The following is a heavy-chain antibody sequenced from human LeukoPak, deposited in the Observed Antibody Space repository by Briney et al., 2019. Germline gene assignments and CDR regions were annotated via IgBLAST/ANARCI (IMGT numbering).Heavy chain of an antibody. J-gene: IGHJ5*02. Sequence: ASVKLSCEASGYTFTSFYINCVREAPGQGLELMGSINPNSGGTNYAQKFQGRVTMTRDTSISTAYMELSRLRSDDTAVYYCARAGRGVWFGEKNWFDPWGQGTLVTVSS. CDR3: ARAGRGVWFGEKNWFDP. CDR2: INPNSGGT. CDR1: GYTFTSFY. V-gene: IGHV1-2*02. D-gene: IGHD3-10*01.